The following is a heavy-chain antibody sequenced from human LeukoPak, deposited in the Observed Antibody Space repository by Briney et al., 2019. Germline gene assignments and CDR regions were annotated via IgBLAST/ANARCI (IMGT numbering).Heavy chain of an antibody. CDR3: ARGDTMIVVDAFDI. V-gene: IGHV1-8*01. CDR2: MNPNSGNT. CDR1: GYTFTSYD. D-gene: IGHD3-22*01. Sequence: GASVKVSCKXSGYTFTSYDINWVRQATGQGLEWMGWMNPNSGNTGYSQKFQGRVTMTRNTSISTAYMELGSLRSEDTAVYYCARGDTMIVVDAFDIWGQGTMVTVSS. J-gene: IGHJ3*02.